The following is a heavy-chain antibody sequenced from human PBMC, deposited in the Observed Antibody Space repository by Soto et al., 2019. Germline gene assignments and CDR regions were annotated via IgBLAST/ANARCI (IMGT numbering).Heavy chain of an antibody. V-gene: IGHV4-59*06. Sequence: SETLSLTCTVSGGSISSYYWSWIRQPPGKGLEWIGYIYYTGTTYYNPSLKSRVTISIDRSNNQFSLMLSSVTAADTAVYYCARDLRLDSWGPGTLVTVS. CDR2: IYYTGTT. CDR1: GGSISSYY. J-gene: IGHJ4*02. CDR3: ARDLRLDS. D-gene: IGHD2-21*02.